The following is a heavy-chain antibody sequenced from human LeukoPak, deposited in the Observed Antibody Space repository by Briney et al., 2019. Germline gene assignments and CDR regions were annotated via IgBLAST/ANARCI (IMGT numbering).Heavy chain of an antibody. CDR3: ARRGSGWSYDY. CDR1: GYSFTSYW. CDR2: IDPSDSYT. J-gene: IGHJ4*02. V-gene: IGHV5-10-1*01. Sequence: GESLKISCKTSGYSFTSYWITWVRQMPGKGLEWMGRIDPSDSYTDHSPPFQGHVTISADKSISTAYLQWSSLKASDNAIYYCARRGSGWSYDYWGQGTLVTVSS. D-gene: IGHD6-19*01.